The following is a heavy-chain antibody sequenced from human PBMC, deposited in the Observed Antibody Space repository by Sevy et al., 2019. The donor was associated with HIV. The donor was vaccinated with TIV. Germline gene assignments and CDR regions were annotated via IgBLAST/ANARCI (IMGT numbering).Heavy chain of an antibody. CDR3: AITKDYYDNRGSPFDY. J-gene: IGHJ4*02. CDR2: FDPEDGET. CDR1: GYTLTKLA. D-gene: IGHD3-22*01. V-gene: IGHV1-24*01. Sequence: ASVKVSCKVSGYTLTKLAMHWVRQAPGKGLEWMGTFDPEDGETIYEQKFQGRVTMTEDTSIDTAYMELSSLRSEDTAVFYCAITKDYYDNRGSPFDYWGQGTLVTVSS.